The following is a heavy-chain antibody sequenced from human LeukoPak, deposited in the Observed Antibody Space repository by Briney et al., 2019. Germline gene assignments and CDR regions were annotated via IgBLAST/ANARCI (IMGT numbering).Heavy chain of an antibody. J-gene: IGHJ4*02. CDR3: ARGGAVRPDY. D-gene: IGHD6-6*01. CDR2: ISSSGTTV. Sequence: XSXXWVRQAPGKGLEWVSYISSSGTTVNYADSVKGRFTISRDNAKNSLYLQMNSLRVEDTAVYYCARGGAVRPDYWGQGTLVTVSS. V-gene: IGHV3-48*01. CDR1: XS.